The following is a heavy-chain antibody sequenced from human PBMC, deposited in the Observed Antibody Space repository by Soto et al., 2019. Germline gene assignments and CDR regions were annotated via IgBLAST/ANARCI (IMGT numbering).Heavy chain of an antibody. CDR2: IIPTFGTA. V-gene: IGHV1-69*13. Sequence: ASVKVSCKASGGTFSSYAISWVRQAPGQGLEWMGGIIPTFGTANYAQKSQGRVTITADESTSTAYMELSSLRSEDTAVYYCARYDSSGYAHFDSWGQGTLVTVS. CDR1: GGTFSSYA. CDR3: ARYDSSGYAHFDS. D-gene: IGHD3-22*01. J-gene: IGHJ4*02.